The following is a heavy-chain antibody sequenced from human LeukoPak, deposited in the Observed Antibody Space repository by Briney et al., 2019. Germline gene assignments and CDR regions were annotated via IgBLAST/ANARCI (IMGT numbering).Heavy chain of an antibody. Sequence: VRSLRLSCAASGFTFSSYGIHWVRQAPGKGLEWVAVISYDGTNEYYADSVKGLFTISRDNSKNTLYLQMNSLRAEDTAVYYCAKDLSPLVWFVSGSDAFDIWGQGTMVTVSS. D-gene: IGHD3-10*01. CDR1: GFTFSSYG. V-gene: IGHV3-30*18. CDR3: AKDLSPLVWFVSGSDAFDI. CDR2: ISYDGTNE. J-gene: IGHJ3*02.